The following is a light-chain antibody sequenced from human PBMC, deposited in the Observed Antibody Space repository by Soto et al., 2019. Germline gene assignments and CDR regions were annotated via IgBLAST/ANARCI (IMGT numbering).Light chain of an antibody. V-gene: IGKV1-5*03. CDR1: QNIVDW. CDR3: QQYNRLPGT. Sequence: IQMTQSXSTLYASLGDRVIFGCRASQNIVDWLASXQQEXGXAPXXXXYEASNLESGAPPRFGGSGSGSEFTRTISSLQPDDFATYYGQQYNRLPGTFGQGTKVDIK. J-gene: IGKJ1*01. CDR2: EAS.